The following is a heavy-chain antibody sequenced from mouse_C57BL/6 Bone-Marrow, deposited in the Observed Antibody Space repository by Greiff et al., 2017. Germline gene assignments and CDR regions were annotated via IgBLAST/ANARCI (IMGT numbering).Heavy chain of an antibody. CDR1: GYTFTDHT. V-gene: IGHV1-78*01. D-gene: IGHD1-1*01. CDR3: ARGDYYGSSYSY. J-gene: IGHJ2*01. CDR2: IYPRDGST. Sequence: VQLQQSDAELVKPGASVKISCKVSGYTFTDHTIHWMKQRPEQGLEWIGYIYPRDGSTKYNEKFKGKATLTADKSSSTAYMQLNSLTSEDSAVYVWARGDYYGSSYSYWGQGTTLTVSS.